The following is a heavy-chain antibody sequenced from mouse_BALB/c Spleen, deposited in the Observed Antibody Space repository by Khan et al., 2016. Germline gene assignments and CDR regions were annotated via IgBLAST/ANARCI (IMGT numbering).Heavy chain of an antibody. Sequence: VQLQQSGPSLAKPSQTLSLTCSVTGDSITSGHWNWIRKFPGNKFDFMGYISHSGDAYYNPSLKSRISITRDTSKNQYYLQLNPVTTEDTATYDGAAGDDDGSAFAYGGQGTLVTVSA. CDR3: AAGDDDGSAFAY. J-gene: IGHJ3*01. CDR1: GDSITSGH. D-gene: IGHD3-2*02. CDR2: ISHSGDA. V-gene: IGHV3-8*02.